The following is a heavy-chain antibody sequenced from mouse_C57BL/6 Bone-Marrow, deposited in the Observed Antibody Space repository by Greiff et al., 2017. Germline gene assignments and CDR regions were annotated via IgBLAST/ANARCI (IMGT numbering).Heavy chain of an antibody. CDR2: IRSKSNNYAT. D-gene: IGHD1-1*01. V-gene: IGHV10-1*01. J-gene: IGHJ4*01. CDR1: GFSFNTYA. CDR3: VIITTVVGY. Sequence: EVKLVESGGGLVQPKGSLKLSCAASGFSFNTYAMNWVRQAPGKGLEWVARIRSKSNNYATYYADSVKDRFTISRDDSESMLYLQMNNLKTEDTAMYYCVIITTVVGYWGQGTSVTVSS.